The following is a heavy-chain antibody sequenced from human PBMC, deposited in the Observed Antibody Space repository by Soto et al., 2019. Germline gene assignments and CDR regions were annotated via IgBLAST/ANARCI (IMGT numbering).Heavy chain of an antibody. Sequence: EVQLLESGGGLVQPGGSLRLSCAASGFTFSNYAMSWVRQAPGQGLEWGSALPERGSSPYYADSLKGRFTISRDNSKNRLYLQMNSLRAEDTAGYYCAKMTSGSYGRNYGMDVWGQGTTVTVSS. CDR3: AKMTSGSYGRNYGMDV. J-gene: IGHJ6*02. CDR2: LPERGSSP. D-gene: IGHD5-18*01. CDR1: GFTFSNYA. V-gene: IGHV3-23*01.